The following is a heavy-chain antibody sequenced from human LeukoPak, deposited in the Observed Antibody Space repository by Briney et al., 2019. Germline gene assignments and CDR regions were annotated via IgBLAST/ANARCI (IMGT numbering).Heavy chain of an antibody. CDR1: GGSISSYY. D-gene: IGHD2-2*01. CDR3: VRGGSKFDP. J-gene: IGHJ5*02. V-gene: IGHV4-59*01. Sequence: SETLSLTCTVSGGSISSYYWSWIRQPPGKGLEWIGYIYYSGSTNYNPSLKSRVTISVDTSKNQFSLKLTSVTAADTAVYYCVRGGSKFDPWGQGTLVTVSS. CDR2: IYYSGST.